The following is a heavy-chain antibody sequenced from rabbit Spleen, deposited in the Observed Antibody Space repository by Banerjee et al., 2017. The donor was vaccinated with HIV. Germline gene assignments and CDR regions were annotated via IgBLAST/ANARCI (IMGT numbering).Heavy chain of an antibody. CDR1: GLDFSSSYW. CDR2: IYTGSSGST. Sequence: QEQLVEYGGDLVQPEGSLTLTCKASGLDFSSSYWICWVRQAPGKGLEWIACIYTGSSGSTWHASWAKGRFTISKTSSTTSFLQMTSLTAADTATYFCARAPYVGNSHYWYYFDLWGPGTLVTVS. J-gene: IGHJ4*01. D-gene: IGHD8-1*01. V-gene: IGHV1S45*01. CDR3: ARAPYVGNSHYWYYFDL.